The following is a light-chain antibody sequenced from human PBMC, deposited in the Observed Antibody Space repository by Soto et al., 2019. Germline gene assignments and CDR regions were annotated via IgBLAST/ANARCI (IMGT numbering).Light chain of an antibody. CDR1: KLGDKY. CDR3: QAWDSSTVV. V-gene: IGLV3-1*01. CDR2: QDS. Sequence: SYELTQPPSVSVSPGQTASITCAGVKLGDKYACWYQQKPGQSPVLVIYQDSKRPSGIPERFSGSNSGNTATLTISGTQAMXEADYYCQAWDSSTVVFGGGTKLTVL. J-gene: IGLJ2*01.